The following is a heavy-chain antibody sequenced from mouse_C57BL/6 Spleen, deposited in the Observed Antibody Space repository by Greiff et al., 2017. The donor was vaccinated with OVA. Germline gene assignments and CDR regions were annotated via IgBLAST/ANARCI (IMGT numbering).Heavy chain of an antibody. CDR3: ARGGAGTGFAY. V-gene: IGHV3-1*01. D-gene: IGHD4-1*01. J-gene: IGHJ3*01. Sequence: EVQGVESGPGMVKPSQSLSLTCTVTGYSITSGYDWHWIRHFPGNKLEWMGYISYSGSTNYNPSLKSRISITHDTSKNHFFLKLNSVTTEDTATYYCARGGAGTGFAYWGQGTLVTVSA. CDR1: GYSITSGYD. CDR2: ISYSGST.